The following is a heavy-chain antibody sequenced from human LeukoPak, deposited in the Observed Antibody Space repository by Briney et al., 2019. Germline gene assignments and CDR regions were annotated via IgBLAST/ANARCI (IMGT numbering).Heavy chain of an antibody. D-gene: IGHD3-10*01. Sequence: GGSLRLSCAASGFTFSDYYMSWIRQAPGKGLEWVSYISSSGSTIYYADSVKGRFTISRDNSKNTLYLQMNTLRTEDTAIYYCARDPPDSGSHYFDDWGQGTLVTVSS. CDR1: GFTFSDYY. CDR3: ARDPPDSGSHYFDD. J-gene: IGHJ4*02. CDR2: ISSSGSTI. V-gene: IGHV3-11*01.